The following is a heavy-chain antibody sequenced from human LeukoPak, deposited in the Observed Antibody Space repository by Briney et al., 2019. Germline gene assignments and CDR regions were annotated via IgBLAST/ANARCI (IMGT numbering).Heavy chain of an antibody. Sequence: ASETLSLTCTVSGGSISSYYWSWIRQPPGKGLEWIGYIYYSGSTNYNPSLKSRVTISVDTSKNQFSLKLSSVTAADTAVYYCASSYDYYYYYMDVWGKGTTVTISS. CDR3: ASSYDYYYYYMDV. J-gene: IGHJ6*03. D-gene: IGHD3-16*01. CDR2: IYYSGST. CDR1: GGSISSYY. V-gene: IGHV4-59*01.